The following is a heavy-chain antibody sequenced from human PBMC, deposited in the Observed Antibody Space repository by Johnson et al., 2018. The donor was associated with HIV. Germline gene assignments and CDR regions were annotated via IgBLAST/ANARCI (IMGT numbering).Heavy chain of an antibody. CDR3: ARVRGGRENAFDI. Sequence: QMQLVESGGGVVQPERSLRLSCAASGFTFSSSGMLWVRQAPGKGLEWVAVIWYDGTNEYYADSVKGRFTVSRDSSKTTLFLQMNSPRVEDTAVYYCARVRGGRENAFDIWGQGTMVTVSS. D-gene: IGHD1-26*01. CDR2: IWYDGTNE. CDR1: GFTFSSSG. J-gene: IGHJ3*02. V-gene: IGHV3-33*01.